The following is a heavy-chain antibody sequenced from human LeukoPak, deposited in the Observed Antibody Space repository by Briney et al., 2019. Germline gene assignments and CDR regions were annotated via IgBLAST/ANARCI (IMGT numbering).Heavy chain of an antibody. V-gene: IGHV4-59*01. J-gene: IGHJ3*02. CDR2: IYYSGST. Sequence: SETLSLTCTVCGGSISSYYWSWIRQPPGKGLEWIGYIYYSGSTNYNPSLKSRVTISVDTSKNQFSLKLSSVTAADTAVYYCARAELGSSSWYLAFDIWGQGTMVTVSS. CDR3: ARAELGSSSWYLAFDI. CDR1: GGSISSYY. D-gene: IGHD6-13*01.